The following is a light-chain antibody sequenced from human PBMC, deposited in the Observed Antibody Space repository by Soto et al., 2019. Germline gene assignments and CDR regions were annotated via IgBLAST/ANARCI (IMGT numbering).Light chain of an antibody. V-gene: IGLV3-21*02. CDR3: QVWDNSADHRGVV. CDR2: DDS. J-gene: IGLJ2*01. CDR1: NLGINS. Sequence: SSELTQPPSASVAPGQTATITCGGDNLGINSVHWYQQKPGQAPVVVVSDDSDRPSGIPERISGSNSGKTASLTISRVEVGDEADYYCQVWDNSADHRGVVFGGGTQLTVL.